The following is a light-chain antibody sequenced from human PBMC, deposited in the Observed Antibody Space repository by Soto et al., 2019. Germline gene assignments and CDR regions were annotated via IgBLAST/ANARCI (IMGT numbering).Light chain of an antibody. Sequence: QSVLTQPPSASGTPGQRVTVSCSGSNSNIGSNSVSWYRQVPGTAPKLLIYSNYQRPPGVPDRFSGSKSGTSASLAISGLQSEDEADYYCAAWDDSLSGPVFGGWTKLTVL. CDR2: SNY. V-gene: IGLV1-44*01. CDR3: AAWDDSLSGPV. J-gene: IGLJ2*01. CDR1: NSNIGSNS.